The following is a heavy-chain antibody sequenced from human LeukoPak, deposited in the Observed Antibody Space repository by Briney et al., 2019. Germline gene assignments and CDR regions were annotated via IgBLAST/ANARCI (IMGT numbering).Heavy chain of an antibody. V-gene: IGHV3-23*01. Sequence: GGSLRLSCAASGFTFSSHAMSWVRQAPGKGLEWVSAISDGGGTTFYADSVKGRFAISRDNSKNTLFLQMNSLRAEDTAPYYCAKRPSSSTTGSASAFDIWGQGTMVTVSS. D-gene: IGHD2-2*01. CDR2: ISDGGGTT. CDR1: GFTFSSHA. J-gene: IGHJ3*02. CDR3: AKRPSSSTTGSASAFDI.